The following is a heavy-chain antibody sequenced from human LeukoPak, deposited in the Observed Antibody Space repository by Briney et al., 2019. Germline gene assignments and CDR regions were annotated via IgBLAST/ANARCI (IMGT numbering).Heavy chain of an antibody. Sequence: GGSLRLSCAASGFTFSGYAMAWVRQAPGMGLEWVSTITRSAGSTHYADSVKGRFTISRDDSKNTLYLQMNSLRAEDTAVYYCAKGQGPYISRWHSDYWGQGSLVTVSS. V-gene: IGHV3-23*01. CDR2: ITRSAGST. CDR1: GFTFSGYA. J-gene: IGHJ4*02. CDR3: AKGQGPYISRWHSDY. D-gene: IGHD6-13*01.